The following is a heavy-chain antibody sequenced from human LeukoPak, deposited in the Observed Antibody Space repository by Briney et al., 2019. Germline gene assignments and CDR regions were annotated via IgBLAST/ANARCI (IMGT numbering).Heavy chain of an antibody. CDR3: ARTMVRGVTSILFDY. CDR2: IKQDGSEK. D-gene: IGHD3-10*01. CDR1: GFTFSSYW. J-gene: IGHJ4*02. V-gene: IGHV3-7*01. Sequence: GGSLRLSCAASGFTFSSYWMSWVRQAPGKGLEWVANIKQDGSEKYYVDSVKGRFTISRDNAKNSLYLQMNSLRAEDTAVYYCARTMVRGVTSILFDYWGQGTLVTVSS.